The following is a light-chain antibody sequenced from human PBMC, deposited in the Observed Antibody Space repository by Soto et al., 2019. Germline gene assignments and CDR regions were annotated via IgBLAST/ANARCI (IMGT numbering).Light chain of an antibody. Sequence: DIQMTQSPSTLSGSVGDIVTITCRASQTISSWLASYQQKPGKAPKLLIYKASTLKSGVPSRFSGSGSGTEFTLTISSLQPDDFATYYCQNYNSYSEEFGQGTKVDIK. CDR1: QTISSW. V-gene: IGKV1-5*03. CDR3: QNYNSYSEE. CDR2: KAS. J-gene: IGKJ1*01.